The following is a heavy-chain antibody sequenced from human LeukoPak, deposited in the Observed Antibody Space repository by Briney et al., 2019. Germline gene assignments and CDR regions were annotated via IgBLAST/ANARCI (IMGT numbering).Heavy chain of an antibody. Sequence: SQTLSLTCAISGDSVSSNSAAWNWIRQSPSRGLEWLGRTYYRSKWYNDYAVSVKSRITINPDTSKNQFSLQLNSVTPEDTAVYYCAREHGGYCSGGSCYSSPLPNWGQGTLVTVSS. J-gene: IGHJ4*02. CDR3: AREHGGYCSGGSCYSSPLPN. V-gene: IGHV6-1*01. D-gene: IGHD2-15*01. CDR2: TYYRSKWYN. CDR1: GDSVSSNSAA.